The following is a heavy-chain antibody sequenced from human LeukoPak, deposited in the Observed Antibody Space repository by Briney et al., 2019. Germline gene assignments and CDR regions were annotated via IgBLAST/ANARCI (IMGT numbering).Heavy chain of an antibody. J-gene: IGHJ3*02. CDR2: IRSKAYGGTT. V-gene: IGHV3-49*03. CDR3: TRDWRGYGDYAVDAFDI. Sequence: GGSLRLSCTASGFTLGVYAMSWLRQAPGKGLEWVGFIRSKAYGGTTEYAASVKGRCTISRDDSKSIAYLQMNSLKTEDTAVYYCTRDWRGYGDYAVDAFDIWGQGTMVTVSS. D-gene: IGHD4-17*01. CDR1: GFTLGVYA.